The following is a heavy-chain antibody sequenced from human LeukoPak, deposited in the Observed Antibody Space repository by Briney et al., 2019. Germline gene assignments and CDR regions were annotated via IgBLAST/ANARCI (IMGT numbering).Heavy chain of an antibody. V-gene: IGHV4-39*01. Sequence: SETLCLSCTVSGVSISSITNCWGCIRQPPGKGLEWIGSIYYSGSTYYNPSRKGRVTISVDTSKNQFSLKLSSVTAADTAVYYCARQLGNSPYFDDWGQGTLVTVSS. CDR2: IYYSGST. J-gene: IGHJ4*02. D-gene: IGHD4-23*01. CDR3: ARQLGNSPYFDD. CDR1: GVSISSITNC.